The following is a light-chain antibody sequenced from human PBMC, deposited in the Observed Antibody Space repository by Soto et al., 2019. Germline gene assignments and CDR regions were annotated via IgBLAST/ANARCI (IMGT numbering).Light chain of an antibody. J-gene: IGKJ1*01. V-gene: IGKV1-39*01. Sequence: DIQMTQSPSSLSASVRERVTIACRASQSITNNLNWYQQKPGRAPKLLTYRVSNLQSGVPPRFSGSGSGTDFTLTISRLEPEDFAVYYCQQYGSSGTFGQGTKVDIK. CDR1: QSITNN. CDR2: RVS. CDR3: QQYGSSGT.